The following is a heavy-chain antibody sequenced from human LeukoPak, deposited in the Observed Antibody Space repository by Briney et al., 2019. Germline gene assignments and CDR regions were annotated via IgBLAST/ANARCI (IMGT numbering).Heavy chain of an antibody. Sequence: GGSLRLSCAASGFTFSSYSMNWVRQAPGKGLEWVSYISSSSSTIYYADSVRGRFTISRDNAKNSLYLQMNSLRAEDTAVYYCAREQKGYDFWSGYYSYYYYYMDVWGKGTTVTVS. J-gene: IGHJ6*03. CDR1: GFTFSSYS. D-gene: IGHD3-3*01. CDR2: ISSSSSTI. CDR3: AREQKGYDFWSGYYSYYYYYMDV. V-gene: IGHV3-48*01.